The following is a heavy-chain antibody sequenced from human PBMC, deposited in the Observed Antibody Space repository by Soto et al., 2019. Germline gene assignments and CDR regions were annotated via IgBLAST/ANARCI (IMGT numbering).Heavy chain of an antibody. V-gene: IGHV4-31*03. CDR3: ATGGKAGFYYGSGSYWPLDY. CDR2: IYYSGST. CDR1: GGSISSGGYY. Sequence: QVQLQESGPGLVKPSQTLSLTCTVSGGSISSGGYYWSWIRQHPGKGLEWIGYIYYSGSTYYNPSLKSRVTISVDTSKNPFSLKLSSVTAADTAVYYCATGGKAGFYYGSGSYWPLDYWGQGTLVTVSS. J-gene: IGHJ4*02. D-gene: IGHD3-10*01.